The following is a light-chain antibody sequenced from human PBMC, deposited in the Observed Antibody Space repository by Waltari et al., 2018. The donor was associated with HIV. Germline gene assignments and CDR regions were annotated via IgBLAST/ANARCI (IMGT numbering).Light chain of an antibody. CDR3: ATWDDSLSLWV. J-gene: IGLJ3*02. CDR1: ISNFGANY. Sequence: QSVLTQPPSASGTPGQRVTISCSGSISNFGANYVYCYKQFPGAAPELLIYRNSQRPPGVPDRFSGSKSGTSASLAISGLRSDDEADYYCATWDDSLSLWVFGGGTKLTVL. V-gene: IGLV1-47*01. CDR2: RNS.